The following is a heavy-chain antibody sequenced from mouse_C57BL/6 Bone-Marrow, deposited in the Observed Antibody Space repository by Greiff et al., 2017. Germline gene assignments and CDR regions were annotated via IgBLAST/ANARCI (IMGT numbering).Heavy chain of an antibody. D-gene: IGHD1-1*01. J-gene: IGHJ3*01. Sequence: VTLMESGPELVKPGASVKISCKASGYAFSSSWMNWVKQRPGKGLEWIGRIYPGDGDTNYNGKFKGKATLTADKSSSTAYMQLSSLASEDSAVYFCARDGSSSWFAYWGQGTLVTVSA. CDR3: ARDGSSSWFAY. CDR1: GYAFSSSW. V-gene: IGHV1-82*01. CDR2: IYPGDGDT.